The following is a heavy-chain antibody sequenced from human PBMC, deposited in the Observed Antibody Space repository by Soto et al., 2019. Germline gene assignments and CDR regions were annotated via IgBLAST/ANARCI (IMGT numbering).Heavy chain of an antibody. D-gene: IGHD5-18*01. CDR3: AKGTAMVTPQFDY. CDR2: ISWDGGST. Sequence: LRLSCAASGFTFDDYAMHWVRQAPGKGLEWVSLISWDGGSTYYADSVKGRFTISRDNSKNSLYLQMNSLRAEDTALYYCAKGTAMVTPQFDYWGQGTLVTVSS. CDR1: GFTFDDYA. V-gene: IGHV3-43D*04. J-gene: IGHJ4*02.